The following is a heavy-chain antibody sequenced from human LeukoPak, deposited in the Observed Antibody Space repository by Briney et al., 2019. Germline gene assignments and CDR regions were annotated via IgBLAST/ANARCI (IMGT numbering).Heavy chain of an antibody. D-gene: IGHD3-10*01. CDR2: ISGSGGST. V-gene: IGHV3-23*01. CDR3: AKGSISLCDY. J-gene: IGHJ4*02. CDR1: GFSFDDYV. Sequence: PGTSLRLSCAASGFSFDDYVMHWVRQAPGKGLEWVSAISGSGGSTYYADSVKGRFTISRDNSKNTLYLQMNSLRAEDTAVYYCAKGSISLCDYWGQGTLVTVSS.